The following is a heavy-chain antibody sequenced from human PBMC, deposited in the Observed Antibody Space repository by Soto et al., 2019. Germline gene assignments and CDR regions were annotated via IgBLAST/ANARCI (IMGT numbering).Heavy chain of an antibody. D-gene: IGHD3-10*01. Sequence: SETLSLTCTVSGGSISSGGYYWTWIRQHPGKGLEWIGEINYSGSTYYNPSLKSRVTISVDTSKNQFSLKLSSVTAADTAVYYCARVRESLTGGPWFDPWGQGTLVTVSS. CDR2: INYSGST. CDR1: GGSISSGGYY. CDR3: ARVRESLTGGPWFDP. J-gene: IGHJ5*02. V-gene: IGHV4-31*03.